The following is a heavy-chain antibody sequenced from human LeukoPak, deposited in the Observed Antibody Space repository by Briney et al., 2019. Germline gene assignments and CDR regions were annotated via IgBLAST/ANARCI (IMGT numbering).Heavy chain of an antibody. CDR2: INPSGGST. V-gene: IGHV1-46*01. CDR1: GYTFTSYY. CDR3: ARASSGWVPRGTFDY. J-gene: IGHJ4*02. D-gene: IGHD6-19*01. Sequence: ASVKVSCKASGYTFTSYYMHWVRQAPGQGLEWMGIINPSGGSTSYAQKFQGRVTMTRDTSTSTVYMELSSLRSEDTAVYYSARASSGWVPRGTFDYWGQGTLVTVSS.